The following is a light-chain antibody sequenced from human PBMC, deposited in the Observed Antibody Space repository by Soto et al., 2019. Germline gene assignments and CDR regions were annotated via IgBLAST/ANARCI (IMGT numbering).Light chain of an antibody. CDR1: QSVSSY. J-gene: IGKJ4*01. CDR2: DAS. V-gene: IGKV3-11*01. CDR3: QQRSNWLLT. Sequence: DIVLTQSPATLSLSPGERATLSCRASQSVSSYLAWYQQKPGQAPSLLIYDASNRATGIPARFSGSGSGTDFTLIISSLEPEDFAVYYCQQRSNWLLTFGGGTKVEIK.